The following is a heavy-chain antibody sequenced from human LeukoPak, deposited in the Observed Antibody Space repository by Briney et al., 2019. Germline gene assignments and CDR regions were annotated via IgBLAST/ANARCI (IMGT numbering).Heavy chain of an antibody. V-gene: IGHV1-2*02. Sequence: ASVKVSCKASGYTFTGYYMHWVRQAPGQGLEWMGWINPNSGGTNYAQKFQGRVTMTRDTSISTAYMELSRLRSDGTAVYYCARDITGRDDYDFWSGYQNWGQGTLVTVSS. CDR2: INPNSGGT. J-gene: IGHJ4*02. D-gene: IGHD3-3*01. CDR1: GYTFTGYY. CDR3: ARDITGRDDYDFWSGYQN.